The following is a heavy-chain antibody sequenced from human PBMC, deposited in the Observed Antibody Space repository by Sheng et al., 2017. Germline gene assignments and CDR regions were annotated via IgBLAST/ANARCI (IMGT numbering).Heavy chain of an antibody. D-gene: IGHD4-17*01. J-gene: IGHJ5*02. Sequence: EVQLVESGGGLVQPGGSLRLSCAASGFTFSSYEMNWVRQAPGKGLEWVSYISSSGSTIYYADSVKGRFTISRDNAKNSLYLQMNSLRAEDTAVYYCARVSTVTTAFGSWFDPWGQGTLVTVSS. CDR3: ARVSTVTTAFGSWFDP. CDR2: ISSSGSTI. V-gene: IGHV3-48*03. CDR1: GFTFSSYE.